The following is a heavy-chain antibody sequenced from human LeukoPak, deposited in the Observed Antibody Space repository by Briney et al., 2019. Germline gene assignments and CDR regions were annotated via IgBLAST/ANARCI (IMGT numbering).Heavy chain of an antibody. D-gene: IGHD3-22*01. V-gene: IGHV4-4*07. CDR2: IYTSGST. Sequence: SETLSLTCTVSGGSISSYYWGWIRQPAGKGLEWIGRIYTSGSTNYNPSLKSRVTMSVDTSKNQFSLKLSSVTAADTAVYYCARDYDSSGNDAFDIWGQGTMVTVSS. CDR1: GGSISSYY. CDR3: ARDYDSSGNDAFDI. J-gene: IGHJ3*02.